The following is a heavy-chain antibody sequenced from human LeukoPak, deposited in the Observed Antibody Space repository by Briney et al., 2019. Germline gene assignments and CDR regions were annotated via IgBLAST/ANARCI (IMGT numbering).Heavy chain of an antibody. J-gene: IGHJ6*03. CDR2: IYHSGST. D-gene: IGHD3-10*01. V-gene: IGHV4-38-2*02. Sequence: PSETLSLTCTVSGGSISSYYWSWIRQPPGKGLEWIGSIYHSGSTYYNPSLKSRVTISVDTSKNQFSLKLSSVTAADTAVYYCARVFVVRGVIANYYYYMDVWGKGTTVTVSS. CDR1: GGSISSYY. CDR3: ARVFVVRGVIANYYYYMDV.